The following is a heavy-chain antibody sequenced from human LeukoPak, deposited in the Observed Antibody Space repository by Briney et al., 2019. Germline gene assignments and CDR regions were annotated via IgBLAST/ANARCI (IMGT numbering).Heavy chain of an antibody. CDR3: ARLIGDRIIYDY. CDR1: GFTFSSYA. J-gene: IGHJ4*02. CDR2: ISYDGSNK. D-gene: IGHD6-6*01. Sequence: PGGSLRLSCAASGFTFSSYAMHWVRQAPGKGLEWVAVISYDGSNKYYADSVKGRFTISRDNSKNTLYLQMNSLRAEDTAVYYCARLIGDRIIYDYWGQGTLVTVSS. V-gene: IGHV3-30*04.